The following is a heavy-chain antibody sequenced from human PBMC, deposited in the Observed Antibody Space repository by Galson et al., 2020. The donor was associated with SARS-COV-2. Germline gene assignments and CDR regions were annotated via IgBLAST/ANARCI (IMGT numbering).Heavy chain of an antibody. J-gene: IGHJ6*03. V-gene: IGHV3-30*01. CDR1: GFTFSSYA. Sequence: GESLKISCAASGFTFSSYAMHWVRQAPGKGLEWVAVISYDGSNKYYADSVKGRFTISRDNSKNTLYLQMNSLRAEDTAVYYCARTYIVVVQAACMDVWGKGTTVTVSS. D-gene: IGHD2-2*01. CDR3: ARTYIVVVQAACMDV. CDR2: ISYDGSNK.